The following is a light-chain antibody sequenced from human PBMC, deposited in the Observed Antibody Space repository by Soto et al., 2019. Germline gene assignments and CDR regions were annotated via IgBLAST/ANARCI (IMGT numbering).Light chain of an antibody. J-gene: IGLJ2*01. CDR2: DVS. V-gene: IGLV2-14*01. CDR3: SSYTNSIVV. Sequence: QSALTQPASVSGSPGQSITISCTGISNDVGVYNYVSWYQQHPGKAPKLMIYDVSNRPSGVSNRFSGSKSGNMASLTISGLQGEDEADYYCSSYTNSIVVFGGGTKLTVL. CDR1: SNDVGVYNY.